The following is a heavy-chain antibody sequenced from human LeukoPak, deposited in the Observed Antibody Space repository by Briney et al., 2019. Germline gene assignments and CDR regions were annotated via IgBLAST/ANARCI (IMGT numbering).Heavy chain of an antibody. CDR2: INHSEST. CDR1: GGSFSGYY. CDR3: ARDYSSSWYRE. D-gene: IGHD6-13*01. Sequence: SETLSLTCAVYGGSFSGYYWSWIRQPPGKGLEWIGEINHSESTYYNPSLKSRVTISVDRSKNQFSLKLSSVTAADTAVYYCARDYSSSWYREWGQGTLVTVSS. J-gene: IGHJ4*02. V-gene: IGHV4-34*01.